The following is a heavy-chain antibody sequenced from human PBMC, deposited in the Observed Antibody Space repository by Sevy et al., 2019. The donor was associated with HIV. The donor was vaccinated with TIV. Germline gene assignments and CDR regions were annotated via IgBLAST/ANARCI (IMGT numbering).Heavy chain of an antibody. V-gene: IGHV3-30*02. Sequence: GGSLRLSCAASGFTFSYYGMHWVRQAPGKGLEWVTFISYDAINKYYADSVKGRFTISRENSKNTLYLQMNSLRPEETALYYCAKNTAAVGTGGFDYWGQGTLVTVSS. D-gene: IGHD6-13*01. CDR3: AKNTAAVGTGGFDY. J-gene: IGHJ4*02. CDR1: GFTFSYYG. CDR2: ISYDAINK.